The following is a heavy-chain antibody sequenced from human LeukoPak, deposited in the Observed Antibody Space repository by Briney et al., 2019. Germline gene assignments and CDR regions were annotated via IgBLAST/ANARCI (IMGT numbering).Heavy chain of an antibody. CDR1: GFTFSSYA. J-gene: IGHJ4*02. V-gene: IGHV3-23*01. CDR3: AKTAGGRIVGATSEFDY. Sequence: GGSLRLSCAASGFTFSSYAMSWVRQAPGKGLEWVSAISGSGGSTYYADSVKGRFTISRDNSKNTLYLQMNSLRAEDTAVYYCAKTAGGRIVGATSEFDYWGQGTLVTVSS. D-gene: IGHD1-26*01. CDR2: ISGSGGST.